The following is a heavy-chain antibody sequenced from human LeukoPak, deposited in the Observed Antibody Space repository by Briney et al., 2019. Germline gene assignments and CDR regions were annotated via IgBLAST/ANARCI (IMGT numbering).Heavy chain of an antibody. J-gene: IGHJ6*03. CDR1: GFALYKYN. D-gene: IGHD5-24*01. Sequence: GASVKVSCKASGFALYKYNIVWVRQAPGQGLEWVGWITAFNGNTNYAQKVQGRVTMTTDTSTSTSYMELRNLRSDDTAVYYCARNTYGYKFSMDVWGKGTPVIISS. CDR2: ITAFNGNT. CDR3: ARNTYGYKFSMDV. V-gene: IGHV1-18*04.